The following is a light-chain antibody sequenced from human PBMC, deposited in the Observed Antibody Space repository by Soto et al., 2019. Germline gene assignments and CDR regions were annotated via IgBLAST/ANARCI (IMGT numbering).Light chain of an antibody. CDR1: QSLSSSY. Sequence: EIVLTQSPGTLALSPGERATLSCRASQSLSSSYLAWYQHKPGQPPRLLMYGASSRATGIPDRFSGSGSVTDFTLTISRLEPEDFAVYYCQQYGSSPLTFGQGTKVEIK. V-gene: IGKV3-20*01. CDR3: QQYGSSPLT. J-gene: IGKJ1*01. CDR2: GAS.